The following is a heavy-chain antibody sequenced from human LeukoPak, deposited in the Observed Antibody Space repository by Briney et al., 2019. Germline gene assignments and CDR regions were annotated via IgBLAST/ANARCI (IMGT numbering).Heavy chain of an antibody. CDR2: INPNSGGT. V-gene: IGHV1-2*02. J-gene: IGHJ4*02. D-gene: IGHD6-19*01. CDR3: ARATSSGWYPDY. CDR1: GYTFTVYY. Sequence: ASVKVSCKASGYTFTVYYMHWVRQAPGQGLEWMGWINPNSGGTNYAQKFQGRVTITRDTSISTAYMELSRLRSDDTAVYYCARATSSGWYPDYWGQGTLVTVSS.